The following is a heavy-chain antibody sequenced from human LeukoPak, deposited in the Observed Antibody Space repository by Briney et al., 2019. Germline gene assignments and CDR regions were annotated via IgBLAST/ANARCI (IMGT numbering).Heavy chain of an antibody. CDR3: ASLPWPSSGGGY. CDR1: GGTFSSYA. Sequence: SVKVSCKASGGTFSSYAISWVRQAPGQGLEWMGGIIPIFGTANYAQKFQGRVTNTADESTSTAYMELSSLRSEDTAVYYCASLPWPSSGGGYWGQGTLVTVSS. D-gene: IGHD3-16*01. J-gene: IGHJ4*02. V-gene: IGHV1-69*13. CDR2: IIPIFGTA.